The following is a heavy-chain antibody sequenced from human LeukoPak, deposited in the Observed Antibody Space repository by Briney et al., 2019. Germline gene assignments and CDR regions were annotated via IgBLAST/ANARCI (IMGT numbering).Heavy chain of an antibody. CDR3: AADQQWLVP. J-gene: IGHJ5*02. CDR2: IVLGSGNT. D-gene: IGHD6-19*01. V-gene: IGHV1-58*02. CDR1: GFTFTTSV. Sequence: SVKVSCKASGFTFTTSVIQWVRQGRGQRLEWIGWIVLGSGNTNYAQKFQERVTITRDMSTSTAYMELSSLRSDDTAVYYCAADQQWLVPWGQGTLVTVSS.